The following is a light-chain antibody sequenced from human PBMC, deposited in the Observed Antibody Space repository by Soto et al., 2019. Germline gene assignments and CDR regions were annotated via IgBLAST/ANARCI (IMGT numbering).Light chain of an antibody. CDR3: QKYNSAPWT. CDR2: AAS. V-gene: IGKV1-27*01. Sequence: NQITQSPSSLSASVADRVTISCRASLGISDYLAWYQQKPGKVPRLLIYAASTLQSGVPSRFRGSGSGTDFTLTISSLQPEDVATYYCQKYNSAPWTFGQGTKVDIK. J-gene: IGKJ1*01. CDR1: LGISDY.